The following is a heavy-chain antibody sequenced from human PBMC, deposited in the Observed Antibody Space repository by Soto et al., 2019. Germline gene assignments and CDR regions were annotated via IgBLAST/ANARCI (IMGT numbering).Heavy chain of an antibody. V-gene: IGHV3-23*01. D-gene: IGHD1-26*01. CDR2: ISDSGGST. CDR3: AKAGPNSQGRNYFDY. Sequence: EVQLLESGGGLVQPGGSLRLSCAASGCSFSSYAMSWVRQAPGKGLEWVSAISDSGGSTYYTDSVRGRFSISRDNSKNTLHLQMNSLRAEDTALYYCAKAGPNSQGRNYFDYWGQGTLVTVSS. J-gene: IGHJ4*02. CDR1: GCSFSSYA.